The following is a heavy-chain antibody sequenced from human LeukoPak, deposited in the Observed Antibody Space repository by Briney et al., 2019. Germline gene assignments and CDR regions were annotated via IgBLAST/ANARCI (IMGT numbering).Heavy chain of an antibody. J-gene: IGHJ6*02. D-gene: IGHD3-9*01. Sequence: SETLSLTCAVYGGSFSGYYWSWIRQPPGKGLEWIGEINHSGSTNYNPSLKSRVTISVDTSKNQFSLKLSSVTAADTAVYYCASSRGYFDYYGMDVWGQGTTVTVSS. V-gene: IGHV4-34*01. CDR2: INHSGST. CDR3: ASSRGYFDYYGMDV. CDR1: GGSFSGYY.